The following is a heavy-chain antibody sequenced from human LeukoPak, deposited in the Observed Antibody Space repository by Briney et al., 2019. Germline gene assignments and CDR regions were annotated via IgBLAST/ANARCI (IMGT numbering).Heavy chain of an antibody. CDR3: ARGRGREGYSYGYSWFDP. V-gene: IGHV3-23*01. CDR1: GFTFSSHA. D-gene: IGHD5-18*01. CDR2: LSGSGVST. J-gene: IGHJ5*02. Sequence: PGGSLRLSCAASGFTFSSHAMTWVRQAPGKGLEWVSGLSGSGVSTYYVDSVRGRFTISRDNSKNTVYLQMNSLRAEDTAVYYCARGRGREGYSYGYSWFDPWGQGTQVTVSS.